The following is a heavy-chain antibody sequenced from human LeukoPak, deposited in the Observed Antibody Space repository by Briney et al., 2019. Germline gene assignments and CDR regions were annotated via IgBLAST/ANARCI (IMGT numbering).Heavy chain of an antibody. Sequence: PGGSLRLSCAASGFTFSSHAMNWVRQAPGKGLEWVSYISISSSSVYYADSVKGRFTISRDNAKNSLYLQMNSLRAEDTAVYYCARASGIAVAGTHGWDYWGQGTLVTVSS. J-gene: IGHJ4*02. CDR2: ISISSSSV. D-gene: IGHD6-19*01. CDR3: ARASGIAVAGTHGWDY. V-gene: IGHV3-48*04. CDR1: GFTFSSHA.